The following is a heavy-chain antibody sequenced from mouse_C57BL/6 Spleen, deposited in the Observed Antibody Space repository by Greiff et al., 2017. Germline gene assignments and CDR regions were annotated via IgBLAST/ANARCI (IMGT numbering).Heavy chain of an antibody. CDR1: GYTFTDYY. CDR3: AREGYYGRSLDG. Sequence: VQLQQSGAELVRPGASVKLSCKASGYTFTDYYINWVKQRPGQGLEWIARIYPGSGNTYYNEKFKGKATLTAEKSSSTAYMQLSSLTSEDSAVYFVAREGYYGRSLDGWGKGTTLTVSS. D-gene: IGHD1-1*01. V-gene: IGHV1-76*01. CDR2: IYPGSGNT. J-gene: IGHJ2*01.